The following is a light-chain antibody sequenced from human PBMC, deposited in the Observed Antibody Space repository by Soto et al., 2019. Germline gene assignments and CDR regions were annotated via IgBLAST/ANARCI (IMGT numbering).Light chain of an antibody. CDR1: SSDVGGYNY. V-gene: IGLV2-14*01. CDR3: SSYTIRVV. J-gene: IGLJ2*01. CDR2: DVS. Sequence: QSVLTQPASVSGSPGQSITISCTGTSSDVGGYNYVSWYQQHPGKAPKLMIYDVSNRPSGVSNRFSGSKSGNTASLTISGLQAEDEADYYCSSYTIRVVFGGGTKVTVL.